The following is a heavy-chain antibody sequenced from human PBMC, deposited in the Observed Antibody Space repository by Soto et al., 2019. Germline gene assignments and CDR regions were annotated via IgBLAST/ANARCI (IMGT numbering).Heavy chain of an antibody. CDR1: GYSFSSYW. Sequence: EVQRVLSGAEVKKPGESLKISCKGSGYSFSSYWISWVRQMPGKGLEWMGKIDPSDSYTSYSPSFQGHVTISADKSISTAYVQWSSLKASDTAMYYCARRTQYCSGGSCYLYFDYWGQGTLVTVSS. V-gene: IGHV5-10-1*03. D-gene: IGHD2-15*01. J-gene: IGHJ4*02. CDR2: IDPSDSYT. CDR3: ARRTQYCSGGSCYLYFDY.